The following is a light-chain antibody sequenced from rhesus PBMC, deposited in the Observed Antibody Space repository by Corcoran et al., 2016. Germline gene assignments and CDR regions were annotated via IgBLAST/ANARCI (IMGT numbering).Light chain of an antibody. CDR1: QNIYIW. Sequence: DIQMTQSPSSLSASVGDTVTITCRASQNIYIWLAWYHQKPGKASKLLIYKASSLKSGVPSRFSGSVSGTDYTLTISSLQSEDFATYYCQQYTSSPYSFGQGTKVQIK. J-gene: IGKJ2*01. V-gene: IGKV1-22*01. CDR3: QQYTSSPYS. CDR2: KAS.